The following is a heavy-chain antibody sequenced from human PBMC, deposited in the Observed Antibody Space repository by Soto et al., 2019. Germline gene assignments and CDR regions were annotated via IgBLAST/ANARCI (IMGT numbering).Heavy chain of an antibody. V-gene: IGHV3-11*06. J-gene: IGHJ6*01. CDR3: ARDSTGSGLDYGMDV. CDR2: ISSDSIYT. Sequence: QVQLVESGGGLVKPGVSLRLSCAASGFTFNDHYMTWIRQAPGKGLEWVSFISSDSIYTNSADSVKGRFTISRDNAKNLLYLQMSSLRVEDTAVYYCARDSTGSGLDYGMDVW. D-gene: IGHD3-10*01. CDR1: GFTFNDHY.